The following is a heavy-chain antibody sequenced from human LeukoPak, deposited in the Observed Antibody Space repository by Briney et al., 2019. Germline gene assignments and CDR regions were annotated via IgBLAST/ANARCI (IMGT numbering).Heavy chain of an antibody. J-gene: IGHJ4*02. CDR2: MKGTGDK. CDR1: GLSFSTFA. V-gene: IGHV3-23*01. Sequence: GGSLTLSCAASGLSFSTFAMSWVRQAPVRGLEWLSSMKGTGDKYYADSVRGRFTLSRDDSRNTVYFQLNNLRVEDTAVYYCARASWASSADAVRWGQGTVVTVSS. D-gene: IGHD3-16*01. CDR3: ARASWASSADAVR.